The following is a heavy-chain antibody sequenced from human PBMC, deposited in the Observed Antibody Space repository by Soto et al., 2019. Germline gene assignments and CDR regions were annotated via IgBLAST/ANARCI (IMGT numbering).Heavy chain of an antibody. CDR1: GGSFSGYY. CDR3: ARGRMIVVQLYNWFDP. V-gene: IGHV4-34*01. J-gene: IGHJ5*02. CDR2: INHSGST. Sequence: PSETLSLTCAVYGGSFSGYYWSWIRQPPGKGLEWIGEINHSGSTNYNPSLKSRVTISEDTSKNQISLKLISVTAADTAVYYCARGRMIVVQLYNWFDPWGQGTLVTVS. D-gene: IGHD3-22*01.